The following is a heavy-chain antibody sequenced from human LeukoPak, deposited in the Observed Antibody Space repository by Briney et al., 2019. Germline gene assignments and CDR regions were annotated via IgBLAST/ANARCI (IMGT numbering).Heavy chain of an antibody. CDR2: IYSGGST. V-gene: IGHV3-66*01. CDR1: GFTVSSNY. Sequence: PGGSLRLSCAASGFTVSSNYMSWVRQAPGKGLEWVSVIYSGGSTYYADSVKGRFTISRDNSKNTLYLQMNSLRAEDTAVYYCARDPKITMVRGVIGDWGQGTLVTVPS. J-gene: IGHJ4*02. CDR3: ARDPKITMVRGVIGD. D-gene: IGHD3-10*01.